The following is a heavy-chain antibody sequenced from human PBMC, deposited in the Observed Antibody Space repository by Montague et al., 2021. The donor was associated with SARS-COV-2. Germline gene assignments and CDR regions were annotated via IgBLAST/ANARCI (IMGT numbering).Heavy chain of an antibody. CDR1: GGSINSNSYY. J-gene: IGHJ4*02. CDR2: IYYSGXX. Sequence: SETLSLTCTVSGGSINSNSYYWGWIRQPPGQGLESIGSIYYSGXXXYTXXXKXRVTMSVDTPKSHFSLNLSSVTAADTAVFYCVRGGYSDWLLPFESWGQGTLVTVSS. CDR3: VRGGYSDWLLPFES. V-gene: IGHV4-39*02. D-gene: IGHD3-9*01.